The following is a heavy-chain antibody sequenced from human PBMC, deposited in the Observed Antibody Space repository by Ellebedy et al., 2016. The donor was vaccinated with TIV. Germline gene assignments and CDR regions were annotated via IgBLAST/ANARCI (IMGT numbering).Heavy chain of an antibody. CDR2: IYHSGST. CDR1: GGSISSGGYS. Sequence: SETLSLXXAVSGGSISSGGYSWSWIRQPPGKGLEWIGYIYHSGSTYYNPSLKSRVTISVDRSKNQFSLKLSSVTAADTAVYYCARSPYGGNSVDYWGQGTLVTVSS. CDR3: ARSPYGGNSVDY. J-gene: IGHJ4*02. V-gene: IGHV4-30-2*01. D-gene: IGHD4-23*01.